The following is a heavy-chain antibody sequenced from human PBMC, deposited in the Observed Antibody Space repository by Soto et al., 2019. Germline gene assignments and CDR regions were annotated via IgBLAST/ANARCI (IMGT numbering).Heavy chain of an antibody. J-gene: IGHJ4*02. D-gene: IGHD6-6*01. CDR1: GFTFSSYG. CDR2: ISYDESNK. Sequence: PGGSLRLSCAASGFTFSSYGMHWVRQAPGKGLEWVAVISYDESNKYYADSVKGRFTISRDNSKNTLYLQMNSLRAEDTAVYYCAKDRAPYSSSNNFDYWGQGTLVTVSS. V-gene: IGHV3-30*18. CDR3: AKDRAPYSSSNNFDY.